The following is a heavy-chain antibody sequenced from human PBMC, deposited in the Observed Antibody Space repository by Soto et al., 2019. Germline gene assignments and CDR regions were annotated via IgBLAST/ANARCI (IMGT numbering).Heavy chain of an antibody. CDR1: GGSISSWY. CDR2: IYYSGST. V-gene: IGHV4-59*08. CDR3: ARRYGSAIDY. Sequence: QVQLQESGPGLVKPSETLSLTCTVSGGSISSWYWSWIRQPPGKGLEWIGYIYYSGSTNYNPSLKSRVTLSVDTSKTQFSLKLSSVPAADTAVYYCARRYGSAIDYWGQGTLVTVSS. J-gene: IGHJ4*02. D-gene: IGHD1-26*01.